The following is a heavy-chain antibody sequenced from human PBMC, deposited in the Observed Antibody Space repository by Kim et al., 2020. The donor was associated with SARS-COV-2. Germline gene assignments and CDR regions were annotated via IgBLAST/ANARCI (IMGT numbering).Heavy chain of an antibody. Sequence: RFTISRDNAKNTLYLQMNSLRAEDTAVYYCARDLGYYDILTGYWGNWFDPWGQGTLVTVSS. J-gene: IGHJ5*02. V-gene: IGHV3-74*01. D-gene: IGHD3-9*01. CDR3: ARDLGYYDILTGYWGNWFDP.